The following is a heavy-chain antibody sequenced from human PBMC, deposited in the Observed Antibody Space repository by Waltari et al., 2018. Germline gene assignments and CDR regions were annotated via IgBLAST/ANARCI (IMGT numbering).Heavy chain of an antibody. V-gene: IGHV1-2*02. Sequence: QVHLVQSGAAVKKPGASVRVSCKTSGYTFSDYYIYWVRQAPGQGLEWMGWINPKSGATNPAQKFQGRVTLTRDTSTSTVYMELRGLTSDDTAIYYCARDLFPNFWSGYGFDIWGQGTKVTVSS. CDR1: GYTFSDYY. D-gene: IGHD3-3*01. J-gene: IGHJ3*02. CDR3: ARDLFPNFWSGYGFDI. CDR2: INPKSGAT.